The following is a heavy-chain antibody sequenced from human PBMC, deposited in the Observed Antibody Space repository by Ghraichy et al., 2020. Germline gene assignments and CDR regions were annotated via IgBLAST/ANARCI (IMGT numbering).Heavy chain of an antibody. J-gene: IGHJ5*02. D-gene: IGHD1-26*01. V-gene: IGHV1-46*04. CDR2: INPSGTIT. CDR3: ARDHSSREEAWWFDP. CDR1: GYTFTSHY. Sequence: ASVKVSCKASGYTFTSHYMHWVRQAPGQGLEWIAVINPSGTITAYAQKLRGRITVTSDTSTSTFYMELSGLRSEDTAVYYCARDHSSREEAWWFDPWGQGTRVTVSS.